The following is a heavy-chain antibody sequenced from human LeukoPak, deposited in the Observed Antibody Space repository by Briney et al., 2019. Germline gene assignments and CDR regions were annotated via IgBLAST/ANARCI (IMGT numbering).Heavy chain of an antibody. D-gene: IGHD2-15*01. CDR1: GGSISSGGYY. J-gene: IGHJ3*02. Sequence: SETLSLTCTVSGGSISSGGYYWSWIRQHPGKGLEWIGYIYYSGSTYYNPSLKSRVTISVDTSKNQFSLKLSSVTAADTAVYYCARRLGCSGGSCYSDAFDIWGQGTMVTVSS. V-gene: IGHV4-31*03. CDR2: IYYSGST. CDR3: ARRLGCSGGSCYSDAFDI.